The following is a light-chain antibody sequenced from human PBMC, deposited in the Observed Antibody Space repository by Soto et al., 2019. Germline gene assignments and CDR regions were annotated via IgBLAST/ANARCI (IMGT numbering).Light chain of an antibody. CDR2: AAS. J-gene: IGKJ4*01. Sequence: DIQMTQSPSSLSASVGDRVTITCRASQSISGYLNWYQQKPGKAPKLLIYAASSLQSGVPSRFSGSGSGTDFTLTISSLQPEDSATYYCQQLKSYPLTFGGGTKVDIK. CDR3: QQLKSYPLT. V-gene: IGKV1-39*01. CDR1: QSISGY.